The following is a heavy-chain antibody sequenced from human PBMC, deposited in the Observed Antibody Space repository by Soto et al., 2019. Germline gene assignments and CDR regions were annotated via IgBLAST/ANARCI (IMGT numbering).Heavy chain of an antibody. D-gene: IGHD3-10*01. CDR3: ARAVTGGVDV. CDR1: GFTFSLYS. CDR2: ISRSSTGI. V-gene: IGHV3-48*01. J-gene: IGHJ6*02. Sequence: EVQLVESGGGLVQPGGSLRLSCAASGFTFSLYSMSWVRQAPGKGLAWVSYISRSSTGIHYADSVKGRFTISRDDATNSMHLQMNSLRGGDTVVYYCARAVTGGVDVWGQGTTVSISS.